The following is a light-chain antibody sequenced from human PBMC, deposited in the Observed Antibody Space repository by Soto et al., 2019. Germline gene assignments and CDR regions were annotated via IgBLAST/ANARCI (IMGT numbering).Light chain of an antibody. CDR2: GVS. Sequence: EIVMTQSPATLSVSPGERATLSCRASQSVSNNLAWYQQKPGQAPRLLIYGVSTRATGIPGRFSGSGSGTDFTLTISSLQSEDFAVYYCQQYKTWPRTFGQGTKVEIK. CDR1: QSVSNN. CDR3: QQYKTWPRT. V-gene: IGKV3-15*01. J-gene: IGKJ1*01.